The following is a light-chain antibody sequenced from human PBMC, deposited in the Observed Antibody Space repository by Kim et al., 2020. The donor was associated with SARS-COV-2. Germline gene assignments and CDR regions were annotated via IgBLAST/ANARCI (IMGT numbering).Light chain of an antibody. CDR2: GAS. CDR1: QWFRRIY. CDR3: QQYGSSPRT. J-gene: IGKJ1*01. Sequence: SQGELPPVSSRASQWFRRIYLAWYPHKPGQAPRLLIYGASSRATGIPDRFRGSGSGTDFTLTISRLEPEYFAVYYCQQYGSSPRTFGQGTKVDIK. V-gene: IGKV3-20*01.